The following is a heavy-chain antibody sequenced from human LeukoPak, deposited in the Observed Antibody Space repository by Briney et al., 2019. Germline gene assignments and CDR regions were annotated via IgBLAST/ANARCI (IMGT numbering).Heavy chain of an antibody. J-gene: IGHJ5*02. CDR2: ISSSIGNT. D-gene: IGHD2-2*01. CDR3: ARDRAIGYCSSTSCRQGNWFDP. CDR1: GYTFTSYG. Sequence: ASVKVSCKASGYTFTSYGISWVRQAPGQGLKWMEWISSSIGNTNYAQKLQGRVTMTTDTSTSTAYMELRSLRSDDTAVYYCARDRAIGYCSSTSCRQGNWFDPWGQGTLVTVSS. V-gene: IGHV1-18*01.